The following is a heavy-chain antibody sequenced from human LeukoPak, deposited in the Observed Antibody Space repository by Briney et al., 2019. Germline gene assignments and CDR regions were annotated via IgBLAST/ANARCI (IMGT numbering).Heavy chain of an antibody. D-gene: IGHD3-22*01. CDR3: AKDRYYYDSSGYPDY. V-gene: IGHV3-23*01. Sequence: GGSLRLSCAASGFTFSSYAMSWVRQAPGKGLEWVSAISGSGGSTYYADSVKGRFTISRDNPKNTLYLQMNSLRAEDTAVYYCAKDRYYYDSSGYPDYWGQGTLVTVSS. CDR1: GFTFSSYA. CDR2: ISGSGGST. J-gene: IGHJ4*02.